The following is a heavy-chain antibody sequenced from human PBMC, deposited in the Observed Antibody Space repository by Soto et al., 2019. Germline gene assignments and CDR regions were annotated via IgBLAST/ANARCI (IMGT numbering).Heavy chain of an antibody. CDR3: ARRGDGYKVRSRLGPNLDY. Sequence: SETLSLTCAVYGGSFSGYYWSWIRQPPGKGLEWIGEINHSGSTNYNPSLKSRVTIAVDTSKNQFSLKQSSVTAAETAVYYCARRGDGYKVRSRLGPNLDYWGQGTRVTAPQ. J-gene: IGHJ4*02. CDR2: INHSGST. CDR1: GGSFSGYY. D-gene: IGHD5-12*01. V-gene: IGHV4-34*01.